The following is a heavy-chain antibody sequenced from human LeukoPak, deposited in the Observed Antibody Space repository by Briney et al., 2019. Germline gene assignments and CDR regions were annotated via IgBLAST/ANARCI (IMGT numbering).Heavy chain of an antibody. V-gene: IGHV1-2*02. Sequence: ASVKVSCKASGYTFTDYYMHWVRQAPGQGLEWMGWINPNNGGTNYAQKFQGRVTMTRDTSISTAYMELSRLRSDDTAVYYCARGLSGPYYYYYMDVWGKGTTVTVSS. J-gene: IGHJ6*03. CDR1: GYTFTDYY. CDR3: ARGLSGPYYYYYMDV. D-gene: IGHD2-15*01. CDR2: INPNNGGT.